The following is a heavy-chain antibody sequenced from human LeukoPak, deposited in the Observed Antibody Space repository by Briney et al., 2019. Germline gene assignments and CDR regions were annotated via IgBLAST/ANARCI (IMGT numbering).Heavy chain of an antibody. Sequence: PGGSLRLSCSASGFTFSSYAMHWVRQAPGKGLEYVSAISSNGGSTYYADSVEGRFTISRDNSKNTLYLQMSSLRAEDTAVYYCSRWSFENDAFDIWGQGTMVTVSS. CDR1: GFTFSSYA. V-gene: IGHV3-64D*06. D-gene: IGHD4-23*01. CDR2: ISSNGGST. CDR3: SRWSFENDAFDI. J-gene: IGHJ3*02.